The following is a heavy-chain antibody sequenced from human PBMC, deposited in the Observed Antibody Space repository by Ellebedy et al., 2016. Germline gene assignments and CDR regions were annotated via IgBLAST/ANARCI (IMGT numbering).Heavy chain of an antibody. CDR3: ARDLGYCSSTSCPYYYYMDV. Sequence: SETLSLTXTVSGGSISSYYWSWIRQPAGKGLEWIGRIYTSGSTNYNPSLKSRVTMSVDTSKNQFSLKLSSVTAADTAVYYCARDLGYCSSTSCPYYYYMDVWGKGTTVTVSS. CDR2: IYTSGST. D-gene: IGHD2-2*01. V-gene: IGHV4-4*07. CDR1: GGSISSYY. J-gene: IGHJ6*03.